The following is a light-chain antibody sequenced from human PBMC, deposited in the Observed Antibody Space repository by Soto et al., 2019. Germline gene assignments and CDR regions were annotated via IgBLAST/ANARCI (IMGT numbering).Light chain of an antibody. Sequence: EIVMTQSPATLSVSPGESATLSCRASHRVSSYLAWYQQRPGQAPRLLIYGASTRATGVPARFSGSGSGTVFTLTVSSLQSEDLAVYYCQQYNNWPLTFGGGTKVEIK. CDR2: GAS. CDR1: HRVSSY. V-gene: IGKV3-15*01. CDR3: QQYNNWPLT. J-gene: IGKJ4*01.